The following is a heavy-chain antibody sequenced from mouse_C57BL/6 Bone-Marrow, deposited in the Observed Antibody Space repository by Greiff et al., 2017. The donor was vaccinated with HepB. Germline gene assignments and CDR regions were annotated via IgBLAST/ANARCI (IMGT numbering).Heavy chain of an antibody. V-gene: IGHV2-9-1*01. D-gene: IGHD2-3*01. J-gene: IGHJ1*03. CDR2: IWTGGGT. CDR1: GFSLTSYA. CDR3: ARNGDGYPYWYFDV. Sequence: VQLQESGPGLVAPSQSLSITCTVSGFSLTSYAISWVRQPPGKGLEWLGVIWTGGGTNYNSALKSRLSISKDNSKSQVFLKMNSLQTDDTARYYCARNGDGYPYWYFDVWGTGTTVTVSS.